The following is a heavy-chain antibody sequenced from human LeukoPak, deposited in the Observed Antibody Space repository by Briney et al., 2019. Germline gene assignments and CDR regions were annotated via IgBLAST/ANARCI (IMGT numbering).Heavy chain of an antibody. V-gene: IGHV3-48*01. CDR3: AREGSTDAFDI. Sequence: PGGSLRLSCAASGFTFSSYSMNWVRQAPGKGLEWVSYISSSSSTIYYADSVKGRFTISRDNAKNSLYLQMNSLRAEGTAVYYCAREGSTDAFDIWGQGTMVTVSS. CDR1: GFTFSSYS. D-gene: IGHD5/OR15-5a*01. J-gene: IGHJ3*02. CDR2: ISSSSSTI.